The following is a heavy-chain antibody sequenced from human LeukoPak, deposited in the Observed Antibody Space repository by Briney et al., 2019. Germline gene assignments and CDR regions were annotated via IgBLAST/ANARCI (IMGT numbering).Heavy chain of an antibody. CDR3: VSDSEGRSGGDF. J-gene: IGHJ4*02. Sequence: GGSLRLSCVGSGFTFRNYWMHWVRQLPGKGLLWVTRIDRYGSGIVYADSVRGRFTISRDNANNTVSLQMKSLRPEDTGVYYCVSDSEGRSGGDFWGQGTLVTVSS. CDR1: GFTFRNYW. CDR2: IDRYGSGI. D-gene: IGHD1-26*01. V-gene: IGHV3-74*01.